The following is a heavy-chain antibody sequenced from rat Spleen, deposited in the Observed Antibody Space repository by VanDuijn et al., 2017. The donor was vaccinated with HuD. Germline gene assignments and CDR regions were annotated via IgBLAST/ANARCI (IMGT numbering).Heavy chain of an antibody. CDR3: IREVRVAAISTGFDY. D-gene: IGHD1-2*01. V-gene: IGHV5-46*01. Sequence: EVQLVESGGGLVQPGRSMKLSCAASGFTFSSFPMAWVRQAPKKGLEWVASITNTGGSTYYPDSVKGRFTISRDNAKSTLYLQMNSLRSEDTATYYCIREVRVAAISTGFDYWGQGVMVTVSS. CDR1: GFTFSSFP. CDR2: ITNTGGST. J-gene: IGHJ2*01.